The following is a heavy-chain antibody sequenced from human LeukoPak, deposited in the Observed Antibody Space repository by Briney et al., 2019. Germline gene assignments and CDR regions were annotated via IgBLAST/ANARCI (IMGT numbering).Heavy chain of an antibody. CDR3: AKDMKDSSSWYMIFDY. CDR1: GFTFDDYA. D-gene: IGHD6-13*01. CDR2: ISWNSGSI. Sequence: PGRSLRLSCAASGFTFDDYAMHWVRQAPGKGLEWVSGISWNSGSIGYADSVKGRFTISRDNAKNSLYLQMNSLRAEDTALNYCAKDMKDSSSWYMIFDYWGQGTLVTVSS. V-gene: IGHV3-9*01. J-gene: IGHJ4*02.